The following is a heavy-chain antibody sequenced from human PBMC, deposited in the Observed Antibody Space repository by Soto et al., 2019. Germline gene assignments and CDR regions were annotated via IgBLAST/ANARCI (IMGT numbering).Heavy chain of an antibody. CDR2: IYYSGST. V-gene: IGHV4-31*03. CDR3: ARDVYSDSSGYYFDY. D-gene: IGHD3-22*01. Sequence: SETLSLTCTVSGGSISSGDYYWSWIRQHPGKGLEWIGHIYYSGSTQYNPSLRSRVTISVDTSKNQFSLKLSSVTAADTAVYYCARDVYSDSSGYYFDYWGQGTLVT. J-gene: IGHJ4*02. CDR1: GGSISSGDYY.